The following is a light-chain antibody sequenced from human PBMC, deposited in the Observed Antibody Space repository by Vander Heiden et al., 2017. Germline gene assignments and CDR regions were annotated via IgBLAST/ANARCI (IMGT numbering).Light chain of an antibody. V-gene: IGLV2-14*03. CDR3: SSYTSSSTLV. CDR1: SSDVGDYNY. J-gene: IGLJ3*02. CDR2: DVS. Sequence: QSALTQPPSVSGSPGQSITISCTGTSSDVGDYNYVSWYQQHPGKAPKLIIYDVSNRPSGVSNRFSGSKSGNTASLSISGLQAEDEADYYCSSYTSSSTLVFGGGTKLTVL.